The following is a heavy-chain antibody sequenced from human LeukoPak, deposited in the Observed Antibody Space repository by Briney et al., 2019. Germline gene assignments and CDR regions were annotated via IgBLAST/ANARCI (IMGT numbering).Heavy chain of an antibody. CDR3: ARGVHIAAAQYAY. Sequence: SETLSLTCTVSGGSISSYYWSWIWQPPGKGLEWIGYIYYSGTTNYNPSLKSRVTISVDTSKNQFSLKLSSVTAADTAVYYCARGVHIAAAQYAYWGQGTLVTVSS. J-gene: IGHJ4*02. CDR1: GGSISSYY. V-gene: IGHV4-59*01. D-gene: IGHD6-13*01. CDR2: IYYSGTT.